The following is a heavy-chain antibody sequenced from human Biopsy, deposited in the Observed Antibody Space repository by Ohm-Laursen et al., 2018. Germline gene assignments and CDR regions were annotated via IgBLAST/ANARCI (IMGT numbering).Heavy chain of an antibody. V-gene: IGHV1-18*01. CDR1: GYTFPSYG. CDR2: ISAYNGNR. Sequence: GASVKVSCKASGYTFPSYGISWVRQAPGQGLEWMGWISAYNGNRNYAQKFRGRVTMTTDKPTSTAYVELRSLRSDDTAVYYCARTVDTVVVTPSDHWGQGTLVIVSS. J-gene: IGHJ4*02. CDR3: ARTVDTVVVTPSDH. D-gene: IGHD5-18*01.